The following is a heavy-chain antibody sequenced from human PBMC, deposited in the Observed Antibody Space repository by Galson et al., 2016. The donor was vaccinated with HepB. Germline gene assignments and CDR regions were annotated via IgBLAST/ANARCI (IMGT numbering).Heavy chain of an antibody. CDR3: AKDSYYDILTGPTYYYYGMDV. Sequence: SLRLSCAASGFTFSGYGMHWVRQAPGKGLEWVAVISYDGSNKYYEDSVKGRFTISRDNSKNTLYLQMNSLRAEDTAVYYCAKDSYYDILTGPTYYYYGMDVWGQGTTVTVSS. J-gene: IGHJ6*02. D-gene: IGHD3-9*01. V-gene: IGHV3-30*18. CDR2: ISYDGSNK. CDR1: GFTFSGYG.